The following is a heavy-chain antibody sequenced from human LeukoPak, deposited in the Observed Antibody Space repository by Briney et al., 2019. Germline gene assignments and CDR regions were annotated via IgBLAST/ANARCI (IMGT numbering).Heavy chain of an antibody. CDR1: GFTFSSYS. J-gene: IGHJ4*02. Sequence: GGSLRLSCAASGFTFSSYSMNWDRQAPGKGLEWVSYISSSSSTIYYADSVKGRFTISRDNAKNSLYLQMNSLRAEDTAVYYCAREGAILGYCSSTSCYRRTFDYWGQGTLVTVSS. CDR3: AREGAILGYCSSTSCYRRTFDY. CDR2: ISSSSSTI. V-gene: IGHV3-48*04. D-gene: IGHD2-2*02.